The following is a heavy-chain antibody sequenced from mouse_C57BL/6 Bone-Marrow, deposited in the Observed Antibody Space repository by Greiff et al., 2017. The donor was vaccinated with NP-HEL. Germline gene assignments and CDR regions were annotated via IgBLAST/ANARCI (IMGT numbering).Heavy chain of an antibody. J-gene: IGHJ2*01. Sequence: VMLVESGPGLVAPSQSLSITCTVSGFSLTSYGVHWVRQPPGKGLEWLVVIWSDGSTTYNSALKSRLSISKDNSKSQVFLKMNSLQTDDTAMYYCARHSPHYYGSSHFDYWGQGTTLTVSS. CDR2: IWSDGST. D-gene: IGHD1-1*01. V-gene: IGHV2-6-1*01. CDR1: GFSLTSYG. CDR3: ARHSPHYYGSSHFDY.